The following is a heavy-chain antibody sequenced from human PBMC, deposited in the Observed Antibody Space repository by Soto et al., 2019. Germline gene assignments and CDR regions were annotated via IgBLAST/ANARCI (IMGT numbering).Heavy chain of an antibody. CDR2: ISYDGTNK. D-gene: IGHD2-8*02. V-gene: IGHV3-30*04. Sequence: QVQLVQSGGGVVQPGTSLRLSCAASGFIFSDYVMYWFRQTPGKGLEWMAVISYDGTNKHYANSVKGRFFISRDNSNNTLYLQMSSLRPEDSAIYYCAIDNTGLYQGACEVWGRGTLVAVSS. CDR3: AIDNTGLYQGACEV. J-gene: IGHJ3*01. CDR1: GFIFSDYV.